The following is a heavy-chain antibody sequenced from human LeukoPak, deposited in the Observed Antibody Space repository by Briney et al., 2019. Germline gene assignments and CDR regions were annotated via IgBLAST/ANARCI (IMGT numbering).Heavy chain of an antibody. CDR3: ASHYLYGSSPVGY. CDR1: DGSITSYY. CDR2: IYYSGST. V-gene: IGHV4-59*01. J-gene: IGHJ4*02. Sequence: SETLSLTCTVSDGSITSYYWSWIRQPPGKTLEWIGYIYYSGSTNYNPSLKSRVTMSVDTSKKQFSLNLSSVTAADTAVYYCASHYLYGSSPVGYWGQGTLVTVSS. D-gene: IGHD3-22*01.